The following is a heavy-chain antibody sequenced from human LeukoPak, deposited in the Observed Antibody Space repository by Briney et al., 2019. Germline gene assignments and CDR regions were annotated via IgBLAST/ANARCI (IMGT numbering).Heavy chain of an antibody. V-gene: IGHV3-48*04. D-gene: IGHD1-26*01. J-gene: IGHJ4*02. CDR3: ARGGLGSWTFDS. CDR2: ISGSGSTM. CDR1: GFIFSSYS. Sequence: TGGSLRLSCAASGFIFSSYSVNWVRQAPGKGLEWVSYISGSGSTMYYADSVKGRFTISRDNAEYSLHLQLHSLRVEDTAVYYCARGGLGSWTFDSWGQGTLVAVSS.